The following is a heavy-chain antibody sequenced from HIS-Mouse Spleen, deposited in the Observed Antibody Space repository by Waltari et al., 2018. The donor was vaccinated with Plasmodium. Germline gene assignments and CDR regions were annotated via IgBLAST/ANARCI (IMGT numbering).Heavy chain of an antibody. J-gene: IGHJ2*01. V-gene: IGHV4-34*01. CDR2: INHSGST. Sequence: QVQLQQSGAGLLKPSETLSLTCAVYGGSFSGYYWSGIRQPPGKGLEWIGEINHSGSTNYNPSLKSRVTISVDTSKNQFSLKLSSVTAADTAVYYCARGLRGHYWYFDLWGRGTLVTVSS. CDR3: ARGLRGHYWYFDL. D-gene: IGHD3-10*01. CDR1: GGSFSGYY.